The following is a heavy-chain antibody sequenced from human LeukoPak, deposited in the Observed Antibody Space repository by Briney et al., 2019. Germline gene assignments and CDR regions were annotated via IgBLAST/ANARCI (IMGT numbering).Heavy chain of an antibody. CDR3: ARVGRAFTARSSFFDY. J-gene: IGHJ4*02. CDR1: GYTFSVYY. Sequence: GASVKVSCTASGYTFSVYYMHWVRQAPGQGLEWMGWINPNSGGTNYAQKFQGRVTMTRDTSISTAYMELIRLRSADTAVYYCARVGRAFTARSSFFDYWGQGTLVTVSS. V-gene: IGHV1-2*02. CDR2: INPNSGGT. D-gene: IGHD6-6*01.